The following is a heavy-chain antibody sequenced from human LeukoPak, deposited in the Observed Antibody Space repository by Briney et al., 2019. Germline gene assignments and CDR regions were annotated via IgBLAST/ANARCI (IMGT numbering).Heavy chain of an antibody. D-gene: IGHD3-22*01. Sequence: PGGSLRLSCAASGFTFSSYSMNWVRQAPGKGLEWVSSISSTSSYIYYADSVKGRFTISRAHAKNSLLLQMNSLTAEDTAVYYCARELMGLTMIVVVNPIDYWGQGTLVTVSS. CDR1: GFTFSSYS. V-gene: IGHV3-21*01. CDR2: ISSTSSYI. CDR3: ARELMGLTMIVVVNPIDY. J-gene: IGHJ4*02.